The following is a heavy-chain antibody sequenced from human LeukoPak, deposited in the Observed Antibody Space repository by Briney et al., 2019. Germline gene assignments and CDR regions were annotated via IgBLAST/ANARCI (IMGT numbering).Heavy chain of an antibody. CDR3: ARGSGGVEAIDTFYYYYYMDV. J-gene: IGHJ6*03. CDR2: IYYSGST. D-gene: IGHD2/OR15-2a*01. V-gene: IGHV4-59*01. Sequence: SETLSLTCTVSGGSISSYYWSWIRQPPGKGLEWIGYIYYSGSTNYNPSLKSRVTMSVDTSKNQFSLKLSSVIAADTAVYYCARGSGGVEAIDTFYYYYYMDVWGTGTTVTVSS. CDR1: GGSISSYY.